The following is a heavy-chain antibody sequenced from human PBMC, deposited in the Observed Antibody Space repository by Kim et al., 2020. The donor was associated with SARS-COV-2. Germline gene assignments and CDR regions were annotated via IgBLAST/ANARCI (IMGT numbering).Heavy chain of an antibody. D-gene: IGHD3-10*01. CDR1: GGSISSSSYY. V-gene: IGHV4-39*01. J-gene: IGHJ5*02. Sequence: SETLSLTCTVSGGSISSSSYYWGWIRQPPGKGLEWIGSIYYSGSTYYNPSLKRRVTISVDTSKNQFSLKLSSVTAADTAVYSCAPRQGLRGPLAPWGHGT. CDR3: APRQGLRGPLAP. CDR2: IYYSGST.